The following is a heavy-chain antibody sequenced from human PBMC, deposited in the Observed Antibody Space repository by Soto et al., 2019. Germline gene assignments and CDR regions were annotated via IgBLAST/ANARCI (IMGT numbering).Heavy chain of an antibody. CDR2: INRHGDST. V-gene: IGHV3-20*04. CDR1: GFGFDEYG. Sequence: EVYLVESGGGVVRPGGSLRLSCAASGFGFDEYGMSWVRQGPGKGLEWVSGINRHGDSTGYADSVKSRFTISRDNDKNSLYMQMNVLRAEDKDFYYCDIDDRWSYEYGDYGDSWGQGSLVTVSS. J-gene: IGHJ4*02. D-gene: IGHD4-17*01. CDR3: DIDDRWSYEYGDYGDS.